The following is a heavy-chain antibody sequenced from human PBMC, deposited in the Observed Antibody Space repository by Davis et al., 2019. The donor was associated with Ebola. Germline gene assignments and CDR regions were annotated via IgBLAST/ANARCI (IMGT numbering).Heavy chain of an antibody. V-gene: IGHV5-51*01. Sequence: GGSLRLSCKDSGNSFATHWIGWVRQMPGKGLEWMGIIYTGDFDTGYSPSFRGQVTISADKSIKTAYLQWSSLKASDTAMYYCASLRRTITGMDDGFDIWGQGTMVTVSA. J-gene: IGHJ3*02. CDR3: ASLRRTITGMDDGFDI. CDR1: GNSFATHW. CDR2: IYTGDFDT. D-gene: IGHD1-20*01.